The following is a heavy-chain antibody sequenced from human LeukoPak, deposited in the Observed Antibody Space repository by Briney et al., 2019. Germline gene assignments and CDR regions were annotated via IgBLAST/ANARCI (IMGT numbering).Heavy chain of an antibody. CDR1: GSTFSSYA. D-gene: IGHD2-2*01. CDR2: TSGSGDST. V-gene: IGHV3-23*01. J-gene: IGHJ4*02. CDR3: AKGYCSSTSCFARPHS. Sequence: GGSLRLSCAASGSTFSSYAMSWVRQAPGKGLEWVSGTSGSGDSTYYADSVKGRFTISRDNSKNTLYLQMNSLRAEDTAVYYCAKGYCSSTSCFARPHSWGQGTLVTVSS.